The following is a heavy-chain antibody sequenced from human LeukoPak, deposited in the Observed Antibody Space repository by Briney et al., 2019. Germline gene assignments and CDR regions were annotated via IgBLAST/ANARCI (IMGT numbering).Heavy chain of an antibody. CDR2: ISYDGSNK. V-gene: IGHV3-30-3*01. CDR3: AKGLYGSGAFDI. D-gene: IGHD3-10*01. J-gene: IGHJ3*02. CDR1: GFTFSSYA. Sequence: GGSLRLSCAASGFTFSSYAMHWVRQAPGKGLEWVAVISYDGSNKYYADSVKGRFTISGDNSKNTLYLQMNSLRAEDTAVYYCAKGLYGSGAFDIWGQGTMVTVSS.